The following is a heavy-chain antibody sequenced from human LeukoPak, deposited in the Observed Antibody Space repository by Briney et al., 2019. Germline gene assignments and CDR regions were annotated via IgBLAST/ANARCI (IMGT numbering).Heavy chain of an antibody. CDR1: GFTFSSYS. D-gene: IGHD3-16*02. CDR2: ISSRSSYI. Sequence: PGGSLRLSCAASGFTFSSYSMNWVRQAPGKGLEWVSSISSRSSYIYYADSVKGRFTISRDNAKNSLYLQMNSLRAEDTAVYYCARDPSYDYVWGSYRYGWEHWFDPWGQGTLVTVSS. CDR3: ARDPSYDYVWGSYRYGWEHWFDP. V-gene: IGHV3-21*01. J-gene: IGHJ5*02.